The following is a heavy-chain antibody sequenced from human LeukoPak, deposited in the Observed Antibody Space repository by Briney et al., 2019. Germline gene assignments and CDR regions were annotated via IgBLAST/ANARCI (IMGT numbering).Heavy chain of an antibody. CDR3: ARDGVAEDLDTNNWFDP. CDR1: GGSISSYY. J-gene: IGHJ5*02. D-gene: IGHD3/OR15-3a*01. CDR2: IYYSGST. V-gene: IGHV4-59*01. Sequence: PSETLSLTCTVSGGSISSYYWSWIRQPPGKGLEWIGYIYYSGSTNYNPSLKSRVTISVDTSNNQFSLKLSSVTAADTAVYYCARDGVAEDLDTNNWFDPWGQGTLVTVSS.